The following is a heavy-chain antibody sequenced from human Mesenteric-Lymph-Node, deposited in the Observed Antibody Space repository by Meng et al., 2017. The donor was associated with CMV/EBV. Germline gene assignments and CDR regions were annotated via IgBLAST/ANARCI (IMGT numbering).Heavy chain of an antibody. Sequence: GESLKISCAASGFTFSSYSMNLVRQAPGKGLERVSSISSSSSYIYYADSVKGRFTISRDNAKNSLYLQMNSLRAEDTAVYYCAKDSNDFWSGYYSFHYYYGMDVWGQGTTVTVSS. V-gene: IGHV3-21*04. CDR3: AKDSNDFWSGYYSFHYYYGMDV. CDR2: ISSSSSYI. J-gene: IGHJ6*02. CDR1: GFTFSSYS. D-gene: IGHD3-3*01.